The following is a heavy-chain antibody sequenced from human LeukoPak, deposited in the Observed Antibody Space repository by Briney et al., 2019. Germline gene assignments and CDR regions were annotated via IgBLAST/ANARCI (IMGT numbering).Heavy chain of an antibody. CDR3: ARTKVRGVIYQNFDY. CDR2: INPNSGGT. Sequence: ASVKVSCKASGYTFTGYYMHWVRQAPGKGLEGMGWINPNSGGTNYTQKFQGRVTMTTDTTISTAYMKLSRLRSDDTAVYYCARTKVRGVIYQNFDYWDQGTLVTVSS. CDR1: GYTFTGYY. J-gene: IGHJ4*02. D-gene: IGHD3-10*01. V-gene: IGHV1-2*02.